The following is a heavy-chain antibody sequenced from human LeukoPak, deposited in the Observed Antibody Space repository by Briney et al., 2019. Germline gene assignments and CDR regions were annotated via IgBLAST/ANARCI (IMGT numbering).Heavy chain of an antibody. J-gene: IGHJ5*02. CDR2: IYTSGST. CDR1: GGSISSYY. CDR3: ARVPQPYYDFWSGRNWFDP. V-gene: IGHV4-4*07. Sequence: KPSETLSLTCTVSGGSISSYYWSWIRQPAGKGLEWIGRIYTSGSTNYNPSLKSRVTISVDKSKNQFSLKLSSVTAAGTAVYYCARVPQPYYDFWSGRNWFDPWGQGTLVTVSS. D-gene: IGHD3-3*01.